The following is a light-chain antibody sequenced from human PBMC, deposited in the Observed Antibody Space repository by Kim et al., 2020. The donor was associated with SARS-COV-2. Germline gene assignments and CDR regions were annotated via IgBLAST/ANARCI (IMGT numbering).Light chain of an antibody. CDR3: SAWDSSLCAVV. J-gene: IGLJ2*01. Sequence: QAGLTQPPSVSKGLRQTATLTCTGNSNNVGNQGAAWLQQHQGHPPKLLSYRNNNRPSGISERLSASRSGNTASLTITGLQPEDEADYYCSAWDSSLCAVVFGGGTKLTVL. CDR2: RNN. V-gene: IGLV10-54*01. CDR1: SNNVGNQG.